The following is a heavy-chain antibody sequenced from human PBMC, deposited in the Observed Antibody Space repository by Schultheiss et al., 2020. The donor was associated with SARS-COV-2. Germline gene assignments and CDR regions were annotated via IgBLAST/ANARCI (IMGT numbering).Heavy chain of an antibody. D-gene: IGHD5-24*01. Sequence: GGSLRLSCAASGFTVSSNYMSWVRQAPGKGLEWVSVIYSGGSTYYADSVKGRFTISRDNSKNTLYLQMNSLRAEDTAVYYCAKGDGYNCPYYFDYWGQGTLVTVSS. CDR2: IYSGGST. J-gene: IGHJ4*02. V-gene: IGHV3-53*01. CDR3: AKGDGYNCPYYFDY. CDR1: GFTVSSNY.